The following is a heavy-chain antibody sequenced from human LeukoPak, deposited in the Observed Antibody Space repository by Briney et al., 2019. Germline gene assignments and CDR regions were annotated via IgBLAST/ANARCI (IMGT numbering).Heavy chain of an antibody. V-gene: IGHV3-7*01. CDR1: GFTFSDYA. J-gene: IGHJ2*01. CDR3: ARRYFDL. CDR2: IKQEGSEK. Sequence: GGSLRLSCAASGFTFSDYAMSWVRQAPGKGLQWVANIKQEGSEKYYVDSVKGRFTISRDNAKNSLYLQMNSLRAEDTAVYYCARRYFDLWGRGTLVTVSS.